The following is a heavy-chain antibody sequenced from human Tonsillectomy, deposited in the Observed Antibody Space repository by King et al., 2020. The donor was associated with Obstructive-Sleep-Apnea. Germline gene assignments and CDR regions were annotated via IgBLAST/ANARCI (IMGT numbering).Heavy chain of an antibody. CDR1: GFIFSNYW. Sequence: VQLVDSGGGLVQPGGSLRLSCAASGFIFSNYWMNWVRQAPGKGLEWVANVKEDGSEKYYVDSVKGRFTISRDNAKNSLYLQMNSLRAEDTAGYYCARDKGFTGFCSGGRCHGDFDYWGQGTLVTVSS. D-gene: IGHD2-15*01. CDR2: VKEDGSEK. V-gene: IGHV3-7*01. J-gene: IGHJ4*02. CDR3: ARDKGFTGFCSGGRCHGDFDY.